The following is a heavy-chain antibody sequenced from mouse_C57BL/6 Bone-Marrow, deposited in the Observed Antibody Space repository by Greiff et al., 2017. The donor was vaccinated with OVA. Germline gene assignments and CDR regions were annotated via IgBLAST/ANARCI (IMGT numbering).Heavy chain of an antibody. J-gene: IGHJ4*01. CDR1: GFTFSSYG. Sequence: EVKLVESGGDLVKPGGSLKLSCAASGFTFSSYGMSWVRQTPDKRLEWVATISSGGSYTYYPDSVKGRFTISRDNAKNTLYLQMSSLKSEDTAMYYCLYYYAMDYWGQGTSVTVSS. V-gene: IGHV5-6*02. CDR3: LYYYAMDY. CDR2: ISSGGSYT.